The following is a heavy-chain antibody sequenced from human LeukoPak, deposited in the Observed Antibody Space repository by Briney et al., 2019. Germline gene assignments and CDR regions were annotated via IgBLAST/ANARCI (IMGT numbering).Heavy chain of an antibody. V-gene: IGHV4-59*01. CDR2: IYYSGST. Sequence: PSETLSLTCTVSGGSISSYYWSWIRQPPGKGPEWIGYIYYSGSTNYNPSLKSRVTISVDTSKNQFSLKLSSVTAADTAVYYCAREEVAGMIDYWGQGTLVTVSS. J-gene: IGHJ4*02. CDR1: GGSISSYY. CDR3: AREEVAGMIDY. D-gene: IGHD6-19*01.